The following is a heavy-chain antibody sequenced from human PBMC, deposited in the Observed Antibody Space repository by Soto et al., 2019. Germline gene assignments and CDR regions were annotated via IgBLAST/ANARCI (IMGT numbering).Heavy chain of an antibody. V-gene: IGHV3-23*01. CDR1: GLNFNGYT. Sequence: GGSLRLSCATSGLNFNGYTMSWVRQAPGQGLEWVSGIAETGSSTYYADSVKGRFTISRDNSENTLYLQMNNLRAEDTAIYYCAKPVYGSWSPDYWGQGTLVTVSS. J-gene: IGHJ4*02. CDR2: IAETGSST. D-gene: IGHD3-10*01. CDR3: AKPVYGSWSPDY.